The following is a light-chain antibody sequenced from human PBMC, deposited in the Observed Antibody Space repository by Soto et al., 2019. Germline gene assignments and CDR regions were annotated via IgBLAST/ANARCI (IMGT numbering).Light chain of an antibody. J-gene: IGLJ1*01. CDR2: DVS. Sequence: QSALTQPASVSGSPGQSITISCSGTSSDVGRHNAVSWYQQHPGKVPQLMIYDVSIRPSGISDRLSASKSGNMASLTISGLQAEDEADYYCSSYRVGGSYVFGTGTKV. V-gene: IGLV2-14*03. CDR3: SSYRVGGSYV. CDR1: SSDVGRHNA.